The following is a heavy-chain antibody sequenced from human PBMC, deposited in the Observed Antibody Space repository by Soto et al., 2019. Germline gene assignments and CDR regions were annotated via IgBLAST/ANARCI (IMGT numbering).Heavy chain of an antibody. CDR3: ARMESSGTRAFDI. CDR1: GGSISSYY. V-gene: IGHV4-59*01. CDR2: IYYSGST. Sequence: PSETLSLTCTVSGGSISSYYWSWIRQPPGKGLEWIGYIYYSGSTNYNPSLKSRVTISVDTSKNQFSLKLSSVTAADTAVYYCARMESSGTRAFDIWGQGTMVTVS. J-gene: IGHJ3*02. D-gene: IGHD3-3*01.